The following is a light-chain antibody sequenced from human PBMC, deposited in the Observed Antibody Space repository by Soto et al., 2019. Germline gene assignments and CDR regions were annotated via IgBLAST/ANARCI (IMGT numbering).Light chain of an antibody. V-gene: IGLV2-14*01. Sequence: QSVLTQPASVSGSPGQSITISCTGTSSDVGGYNSVSWHQQHPGKAPKLMIYDVRNRPSGVSNRFSGSKSVNTASLTISGLQAEDEADYYCSSYTSISTYVFGTGTEVTVL. J-gene: IGLJ1*01. CDR3: SSYTSISTYV. CDR1: SSDVGGYNS. CDR2: DVR.